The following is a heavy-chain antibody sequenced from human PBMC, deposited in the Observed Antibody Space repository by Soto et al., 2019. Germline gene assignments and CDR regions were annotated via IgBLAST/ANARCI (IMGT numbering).Heavy chain of an antibody. CDR2: IYNSGTAWTT. D-gene: IGHD3-9*01. V-gene: IGHV4-39*01. CDR1: GGSISTTSKF. Sequence: SETLSLTWSVSGGSISTTSKFWDWIRQPSGKGLEWIGAIYNSGTAWTTSYSPSFNSRVTISLDTSRNQFSLNLASVTAADTAVYYCARGLHILTGYYTPRGRNWFDPWGQGTLVTVSS. CDR3: ARGLHILTGYYTPRGRNWFDP. J-gene: IGHJ5*02.